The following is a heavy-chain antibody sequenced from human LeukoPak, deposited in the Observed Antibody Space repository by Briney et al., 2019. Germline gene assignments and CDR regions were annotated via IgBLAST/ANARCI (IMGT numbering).Heavy chain of an antibody. J-gene: IGHJ4*02. CDR1: GYTFTSYY. V-gene: IGHV1-46*01. CDR2: IKPSGGST. D-gene: IGHD3-22*01. Sequence: ASVKVSCKASGYTFTSYYMHWVRQAPGQGLEWMGIIKPSGGSTSYAQKFQGRVTMTRDTSTSTVYMELSSLRSEDTAVYYCARATPYYYDSSGYYNIDYWGQGTLVTVSS. CDR3: ARATPYYYDSSGYYNIDY.